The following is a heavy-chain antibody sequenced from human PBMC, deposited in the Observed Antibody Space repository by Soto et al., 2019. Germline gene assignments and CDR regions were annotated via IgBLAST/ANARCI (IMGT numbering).Heavy chain of an antibody. CDR2: ISSNGDST. CDR3: VKKQTSYGDYGGVFDI. V-gene: IGHV3-64D*06. J-gene: IGHJ3*02. Sequence: GGSLRLSCSASGFTFIMYAMHWVRQAPGKGLEYVSAISSNGDSTYYADAVRGRFTVSRDNSKNTLYLQMRSLRAEDTAVYYCVKKQTSYGDYGGVFDIWGQGTLVTVS. D-gene: IGHD4-17*01. CDR1: GFTFIMYA.